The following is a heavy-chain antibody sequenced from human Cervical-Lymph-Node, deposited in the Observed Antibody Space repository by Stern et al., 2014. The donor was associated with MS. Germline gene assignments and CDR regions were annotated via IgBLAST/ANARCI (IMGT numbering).Heavy chain of an antibody. CDR2: IFYSGTT. V-gene: IGHV4-31*03. Sequence: MQLVESGPGLVKPSQTLSLTCSVSGGSMSSGDYFWPWLRQQPGKGLVWIGYIFYSGTTYYIPSLKGRITMSVDKSKNQFSLRLTSLTAADTAVYYCAREGEMATVFDYWGPGTLVSVSS. CDR1: GGSMSSGDYF. CDR3: AREGEMATVFDY. D-gene: IGHD5-24*01. J-gene: IGHJ4*02.